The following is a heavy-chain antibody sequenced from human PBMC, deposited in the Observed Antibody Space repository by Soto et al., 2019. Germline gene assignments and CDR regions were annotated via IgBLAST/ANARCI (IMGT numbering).Heavy chain of an antibody. CDR3: ASFRYDSSGYDRGRFDP. J-gene: IGHJ5*02. D-gene: IGHD3-22*01. Sequence: VASVKGSWKASGGTFSSYSISWVRQAPGQGLEWMGGIIPIFGTANYAQKFQGRVTITADESTSTAYMELSSLRSEDTAVYYCASFRYDSSGYDRGRFDPWGQGTLVTVSS. CDR1: GGTFSSYS. CDR2: IIPIFGTA. V-gene: IGHV1-69*13.